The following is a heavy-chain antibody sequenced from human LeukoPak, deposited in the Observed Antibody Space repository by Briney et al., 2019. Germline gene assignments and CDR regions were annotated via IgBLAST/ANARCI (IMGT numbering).Heavy chain of an antibody. J-gene: IGHJ3*02. D-gene: IGHD3-22*01. CDR2: IKSKTDGGTT. CDR1: GFTFSNAW. Sequence: GGSLRLSCAASGFTFSNAWMSWVRQAPGKGLEWVGRIKSKTDGGTTDYAAPVKGRFTISRDDSKNTLYLQMNSLKTEDTVVYYCTTESYYYDRSGYYYLGAFDIWGQGTMVTVSP. CDR3: TTESYYYDRSGYYYLGAFDI. V-gene: IGHV3-15*01.